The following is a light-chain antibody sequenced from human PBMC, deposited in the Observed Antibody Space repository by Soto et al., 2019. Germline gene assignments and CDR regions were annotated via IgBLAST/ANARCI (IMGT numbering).Light chain of an antibody. CDR2: DAS. J-gene: IGKJ1*01. CDR1: ESVVSNY. Sequence: EIVLTQSPGTLSLSPGERATLSCRATESVVSNYLAWYQMKPGQAPRLLIYDASSRATGIPDRFSGSGSGTDFNLTISRLETEDFAVYYCQQYGSITWTFGQGTKVDIK. CDR3: QQYGSITWT. V-gene: IGKV3-20*01.